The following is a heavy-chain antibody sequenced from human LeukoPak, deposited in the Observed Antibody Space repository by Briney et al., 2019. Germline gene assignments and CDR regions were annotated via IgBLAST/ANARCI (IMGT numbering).Heavy chain of an antibody. CDR2: IYSGGST. Sequence: GGSLRLSCAASGFTVSSKHMSWVRQAPGKGLEWVSIIYSGGSTYYADSVKGRFTISRDNSKNTVYLQMNSLRAEDTAVYHCASHTVNYYYGMDVWGQGTTVTVSS. CDR1: GFTVSSKH. J-gene: IGHJ6*02. V-gene: IGHV3-66*04. D-gene: IGHD4-17*01. CDR3: ASHTVNYYYGMDV.